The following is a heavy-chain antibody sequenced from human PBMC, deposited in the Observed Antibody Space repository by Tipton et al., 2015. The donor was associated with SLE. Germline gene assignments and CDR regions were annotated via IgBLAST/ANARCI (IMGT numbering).Heavy chain of an antibody. CDR1: GDSISSDTYF. Sequence: TLSLTCAVSGDSISSDTYFWTWIRRPAGKGLEGIGHISTRGSTNYNPSLKSRVTISIDTSKNQFSLNLSSVTAADTAVYYCAGAPPLSFYDYWGQGTLVTVSS. V-gene: IGHV4-61*09. CDR2: ISTRGST. CDR3: AGAPPLSFYDY. D-gene: IGHD1-26*01. J-gene: IGHJ4*02.